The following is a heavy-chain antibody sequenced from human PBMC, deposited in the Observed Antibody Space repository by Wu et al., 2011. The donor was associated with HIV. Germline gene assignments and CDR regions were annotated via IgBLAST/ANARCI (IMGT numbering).Heavy chain of an antibody. CDR3: AREGNFYYMDV. V-gene: IGHV1-18*01. CDR2: ISAYSGDT. J-gene: IGHJ6*03. D-gene: IGHD6-13*01. CDR1: GYTFSSYG. Sequence: PGSSVKVSCKASGYTFSSYGISWVREAPGQGLEWMGWISAYSGDTNYAQKVQGRVTMTTDTSTSTAYMELRSLRSDDTAVYYCAREGNFYYMDVWGKGTTVTVSS.